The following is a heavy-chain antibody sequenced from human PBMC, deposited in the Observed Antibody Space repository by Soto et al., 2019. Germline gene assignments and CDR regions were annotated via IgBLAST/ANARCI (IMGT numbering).Heavy chain of an antibody. CDR2: IYSGGST. J-gene: IGHJ6*02. Sequence: PGGSLSLSCAASGFPVSSNYMSWVRQAPGKGLEWVSVIYSGGSTYYADSVKGRFTISRDNSKNTLYLQMNSLRAEDTAVYYCARDDDYSGMDVWGQGTTVTVSS. CDR1: GFPVSSNY. CDR3: ARDDDYSGMDV. V-gene: IGHV3-53*01.